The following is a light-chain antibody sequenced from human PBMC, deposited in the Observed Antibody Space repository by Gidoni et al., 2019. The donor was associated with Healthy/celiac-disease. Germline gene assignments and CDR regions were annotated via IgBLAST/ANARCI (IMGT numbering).Light chain of an antibody. CDR3: QQYYSTPEA. Sequence: DIVMTQSPDSLAVSLGERATINCKSSQSVLYSSNNKNYLAWYQQKPGQPPKLLIYWAATRESGVPDRFSGSGSGTDFTLPISSLQAEDVAVYYCQQYYSTPEAFXXXTKVEIK. CDR1: QSVLYSSNNKNY. V-gene: IGKV4-1*01. J-gene: IGKJ1*01. CDR2: WAA.